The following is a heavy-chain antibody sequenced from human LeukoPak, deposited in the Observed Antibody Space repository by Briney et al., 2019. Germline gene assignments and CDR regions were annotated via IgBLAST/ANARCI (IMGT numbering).Heavy chain of an antibody. J-gene: IGHJ4*02. CDR3: ARDVAAPGGVYFDY. D-gene: IGHD3-16*01. CDR1: GFTVSSNS. Sequence: GGSLRLSCAASGFTVSSNSMSWGRQAPGKGLVLVSVIYTGGTTYYADSVKGRFTISRDNSKNTLYLQMNSLRAEDTAVYYCARDVAAPGGVYFDYWGQGTLVTVSS. V-gene: IGHV3-66*01. CDR2: IYTGGTT.